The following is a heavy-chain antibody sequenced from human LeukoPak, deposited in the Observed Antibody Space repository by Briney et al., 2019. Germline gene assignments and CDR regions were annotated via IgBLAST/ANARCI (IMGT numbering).Heavy chain of an antibody. V-gene: IGHV1-2*02. CDR3: ARGGGIRITMIVVVITGPKDSDY. J-gene: IGHJ4*02. CDR2: INPNSGGT. D-gene: IGHD3-22*01. Sequence: ASVKVSCKASGYTFTGYYMHWVRQAPGQGLEWMGWINPNSGGTNYAQKFQGRVTMTRDTSISTAYMELSRLRSDDTAVYYCARGGGIRITMIVVVITGPKDSDYWGQGTLVTVSS. CDR1: GYTFTGYY.